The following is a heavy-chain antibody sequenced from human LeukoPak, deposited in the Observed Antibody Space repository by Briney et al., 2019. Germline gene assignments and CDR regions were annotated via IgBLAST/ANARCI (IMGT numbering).Heavy chain of an antibody. Sequence: PSETLSLTCAVYGGSFSGYYWSWIRQPPGKGLEWIGEINHSGSTNYNPSLKSRVTISVDTSKNQFSLKLSSVTAADTAVYYCARDPYGDYVHDAFDIWGQGTMVTVSS. CDR3: ARDPYGDYVHDAFDI. V-gene: IGHV4-34*01. CDR1: GGSFSGYY. J-gene: IGHJ3*02. D-gene: IGHD4-17*01. CDR2: INHSGST.